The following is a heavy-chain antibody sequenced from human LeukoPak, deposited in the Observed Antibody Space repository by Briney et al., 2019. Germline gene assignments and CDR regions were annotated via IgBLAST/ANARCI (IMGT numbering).Heavy chain of an antibody. D-gene: IGHD6-13*01. CDR1: GGSISSSSYY. CDR3: ARTVRALVYDPRLFDY. Sequence: SETLSLTCTVSGGSISSSSYYWGWIRQPPGKGLVWIGRIYYSGSTYYNPSLKSRVTISVDTSRNQFSLKLSSVTAADTAVYYCARTVRALVYDPRLFDYWGQGTLVTVSS. J-gene: IGHJ4*02. V-gene: IGHV4-39*01. CDR2: IYYSGST.